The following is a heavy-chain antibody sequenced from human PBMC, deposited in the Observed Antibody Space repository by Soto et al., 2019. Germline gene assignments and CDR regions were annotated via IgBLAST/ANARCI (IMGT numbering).Heavy chain of an antibody. D-gene: IGHD4-17*01. CDR3: AHEAGIYGAAGVDYGVDV. CDR1: GFSLNTRGVG. CDR2: PYWDDDK. V-gene: IGHV2-5*02. J-gene: IGHJ6*02. Sequence: QITLKESGPTLVKPTQTLTLTCSFSGFSLNTRGVGVAWIRQPPGKALEWLAIPYWDDDKRYSPSLKNRLSITKDTSKNQVVFTMTNMDPVDTATYYCAHEAGIYGAAGVDYGVDVWGQGITVIVSS.